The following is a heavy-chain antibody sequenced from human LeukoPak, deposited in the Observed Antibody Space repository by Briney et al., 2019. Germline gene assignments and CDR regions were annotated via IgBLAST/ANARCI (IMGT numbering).Heavy chain of an antibody. Sequence: SETLSLTCTVSGGSISSHYWSWIRQPPGKGLEWIGYIYYSGSTNYNPSLKSRVTISVDTSKNQFSLKLSSVTAADTAVYYCAREYYDSSGYLSWFDPWGQGTLVTVSS. CDR3: AREYYDSSGYLSWFDP. J-gene: IGHJ5*02. D-gene: IGHD3-22*01. CDR1: GGSISSHY. V-gene: IGHV4-59*11. CDR2: IYYSGST.